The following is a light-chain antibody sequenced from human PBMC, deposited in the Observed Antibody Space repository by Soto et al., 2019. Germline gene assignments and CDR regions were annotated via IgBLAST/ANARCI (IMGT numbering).Light chain of an antibody. Sequence: DNHITQAPSSLSASVGDRVTITCRASQSISSNLNWYQQKPGKAPKLLIYAASNLQSGVPSTFSGSGSGTDFTLTIIRLQPADFATYYCQQSHSSPWTFGQGTKVDIK. J-gene: IGKJ1*01. V-gene: IGKV1-39*01. CDR1: QSISSN. CDR3: QQSHSSPWT. CDR2: AAS.